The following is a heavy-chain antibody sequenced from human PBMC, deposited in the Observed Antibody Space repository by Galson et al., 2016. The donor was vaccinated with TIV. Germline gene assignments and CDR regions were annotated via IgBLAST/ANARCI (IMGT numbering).Heavy chain of an antibody. CDR1: GYTFITYY. CDR2: INPSGGST. Sequence: SVKVSCKASGYTFITYYVYWIRQAPGQGPEWVGVINPSGGSTTYAEKFQGRVIITRDTSISTVHMELHSLTSDDTALYFCAREGSTGRKSPFDIWGQGTMVTVSS. J-gene: IGHJ3*02. V-gene: IGHV1-46*01. D-gene: IGHD1-1*01. CDR3: AREGSTGRKSPFDI.